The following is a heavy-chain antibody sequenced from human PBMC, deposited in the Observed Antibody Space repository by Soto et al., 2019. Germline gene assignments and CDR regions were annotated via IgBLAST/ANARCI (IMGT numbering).Heavy chain of an antibody. Sequence: QVQLVQSGAEVKEPGASVKVSCKASGYTFASYGINWVRQAPGQGLEWRGWISGYNGNTKYAQKFQGRVTVTTDTSTSTGYMELRSLRSDDTAVYYCARDGILGTTQGSWFDPWGQGTLVTVSS. CDR2: ISGYNGNT. V-gene: IGHV1-18*01. D-gene: IGHD1-26*01. J-gene: IGHJ5*02. CDR1: GYTFASYG. CDR3: ARDGILGTTQGSWFDP.